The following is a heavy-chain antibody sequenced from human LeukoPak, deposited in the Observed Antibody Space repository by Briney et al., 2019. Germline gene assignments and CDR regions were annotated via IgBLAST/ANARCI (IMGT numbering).Heavy chain of an antibody. CDR1: GFTFSSYA. D-gene: IGHD6-19*01. Sequence: GGSLRLSCAASGFTFSSYAMSGFRQAPGKGREWVSAISGSGGGTYYAVSVKGRFTISRDNSKNTLYLQMNSLRAEDTAVYYCAKISHWLGDFDYWGQGTLVTVSS. V-gene: IGHV3-23*01. J-gene: IGHJ4*02. CDR2: ISGSGGGT. CDR3: AKISHWLGDFDY.